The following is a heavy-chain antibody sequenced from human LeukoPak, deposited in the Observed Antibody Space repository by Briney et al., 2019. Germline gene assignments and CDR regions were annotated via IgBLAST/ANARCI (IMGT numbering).Heavy chain of an antibody. CDR3: ARVYSGDSLGSYYYYGMDV. J-gene: IGHJ6*02. Sequence: SQTLSLTCAISGDSVSSNSAAWNWIRQSPSRGLEWLGRTYYRSKWYNDYAVSVKSRITINPDTSKNQFSLRLNSVTPEDTAVYYCARVYSGDSLGSYYYYGMDVWGQGTTVTVSS. CDR1: GDSVSSNSAA. D-gene: IGHD2-21*02. V-gene: IGHV6-1*01. CDR2: TYYRSKWYN.